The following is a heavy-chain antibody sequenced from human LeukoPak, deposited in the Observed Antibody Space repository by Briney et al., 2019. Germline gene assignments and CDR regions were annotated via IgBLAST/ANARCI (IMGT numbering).Heavy chain of an antibody. J-gene: IGHJ5*01. CDR2: ISYDGSYK. CDR3: ARGGRLLEWLPADS. CDR1: GFTFSNYA. D-gene: IGHD3-3*01. V-gene: IGHV3-30-3*01. Sequence: PGRSLRLSCAASGFTFSNYAMHWVRQAPGKGLEWVAVISYDGSYKYNADSVRGRFTISRDSSKNTLHLQMNSLRVEDTAVYYCARGGRLLEWLPADSWGQGTLVTVSS.